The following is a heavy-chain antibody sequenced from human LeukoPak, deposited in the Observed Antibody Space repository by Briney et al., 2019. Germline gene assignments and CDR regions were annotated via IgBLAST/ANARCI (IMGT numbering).Heavy chain of an antibody. V-gene: IGHV4-39*07. D-gene: IGHD4-17*01. CDR1: GGSTSSSSYY. CDR3: ARVDYGDRTDFVWYFDY. Sequence: PSETLSLTCTVSGGSTSSSSYYWGWIRQPPGKGLEWIGSIYYSGSTYYNPSLKSRVTISVDTSKNQFSLKLSSVTAADTAVYYCARVDYGDRTDFVWYFDYWGQGTLVTVSS. CDR2: IYYSGST. J-gene: IGHJ4*02.